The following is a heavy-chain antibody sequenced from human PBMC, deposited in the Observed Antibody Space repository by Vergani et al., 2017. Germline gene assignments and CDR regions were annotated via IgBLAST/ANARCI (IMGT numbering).Heavy chain of an antibody. CDR2: IYTSGST. CDR1: GGSISSGSYY. D-gene: IGHD6-19*01. J-gene: IGHJ3*02. V-gene: IGHV4-61*02. Sequence: QVQLQESGPGLVKPSQTLSLSCTVSGGSISSGSYYWSWIRQPAGKRLEWIGRIYTSGSTNYNPSLKSRVTISVDTSKNQFSLKLSSVTAADTAVYYCAREAEGSGWYWAAFDIWGQGTMVTVSS. CDR3: AREAEGSGWYWAAFDI.